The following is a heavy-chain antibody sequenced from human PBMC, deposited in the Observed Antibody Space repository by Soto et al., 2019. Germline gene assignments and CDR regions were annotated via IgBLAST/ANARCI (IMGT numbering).Heavy chain of an antibody. Sequence: QVQLVQSGAEVKKPGASMKVSCKASGYIFTGHFMHWVRLAPGQGLEWMGWINPKTGDTGYAQKFQGRVTLTGDTSILIAYMDLKSVICDDSAVYHCVRGGSMTVAAALKTPFEIWGQGMMLTGSS. CDR3: VRGGSMTVAAALKTPFEI. CDR1: GYIFTGHF. J-gene: IGHJ3*02. CDR2: INPKTGDT. V-gene: IGHV1-2*02. D-gene: IGHD3-22*01.